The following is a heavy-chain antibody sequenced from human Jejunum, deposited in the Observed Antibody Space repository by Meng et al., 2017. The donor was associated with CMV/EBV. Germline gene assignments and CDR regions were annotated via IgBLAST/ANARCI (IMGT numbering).Heavy chain of an antibody. CDR3: AKLGIAAAGTVDY. CDR2: ISGSGGST. J-gene: IGHJ4*02. D-gene: IGHD6-13*01. Sequence: SGFTFSSYAMSWVRQALGKGLEWVSAISGSGGSTYYADSVKGRFTISRDNSKNTLYLQMNSLRAEDTAVYYCAKLGIAAAGTVDYWGQGTLVTVSS. CDR1: GFTFSSYA. V-gene: IGHV3-23*01.